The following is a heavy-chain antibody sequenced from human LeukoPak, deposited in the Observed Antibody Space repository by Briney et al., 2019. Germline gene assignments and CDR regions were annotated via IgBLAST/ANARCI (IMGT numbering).Heavy chain of an antibody. Sequence: PGGSLRLSCAASGFTFSSYWMHWVRQAPGKGLVWVSRINSDGSSTSYADSVKGRFTISRDNAKNTLYLQMNSLRAEDTAVYYCARGYYYCSGGMGVSRGSGAFDIWGQGTMVTVSS. V-gene: IGHV3-74*01. D-gene: IGHD3-10*01. CDR3: ARGYYYCSGGMGVSRGSGAFDI. CDR2: INSDGSST. CDR1: GFTFSSYW. J-gene: IGHJ3*02.